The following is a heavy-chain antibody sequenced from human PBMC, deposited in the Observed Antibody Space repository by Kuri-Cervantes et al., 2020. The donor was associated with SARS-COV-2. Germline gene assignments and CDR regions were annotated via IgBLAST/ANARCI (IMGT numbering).Heavy chain of an antibody. CDR1: GGTLSTYT. V-gene: IGHV1-2*02. J-gene: IGHJ4*02. Sequence: ASVKVSCKASGGTLSTYTVTWVRQAPGQGLEWMGWINPNSGGTNYAQKFQGRVTMTRDTSISTAYMELSRLRSDDTAVYYCARADPPLAYCGGDCRLFDYWGQGTLVTVSS. CDR2: INPNSGGT. D-gene: IGHD2-21*02. CDR3: ARADPPLAYCGGDCRLFDY.